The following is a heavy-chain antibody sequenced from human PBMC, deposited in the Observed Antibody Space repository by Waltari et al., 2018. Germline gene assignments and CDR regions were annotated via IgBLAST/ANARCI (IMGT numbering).Heavy chain of an antibody. V-gene: IGHV3-53*01. CDR3: ARGGLTATTKYAPWYFDL. J-gene: IGHJ2*01. CDR2: MYRGGRT. D-gene: IGHD1-7*01. Sequence: EVQLVDSGGGFIHPGGSLRLSCAASGFTVSSTYMTWVRQAPGKGEKRGAIMYRGGRTYHADAVRGRFTASENNSKNTLDLQMDRLRAEDTAVYYCARGGLTATTKYAPWYFDLWGRGTLVTVSS. CDR1: GFTVSSTY.